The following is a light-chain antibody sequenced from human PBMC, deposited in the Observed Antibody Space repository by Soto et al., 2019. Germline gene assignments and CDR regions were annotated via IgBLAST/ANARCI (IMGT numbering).Light chain of an antibody. CDR3: QQHYTTPVT. CDR2: WAS. Sequence: DIVMTQSPDSLAVSLGERATINCKSSQTLLHGSSYLAWYQQKPGQPPELLIYWASTRESGVPDRFSGSGSGTDFTLTIGSLQAEDVAVYYCQQHYTTPVTFGQGTKLEIK. V-gene: IGKV4-1*01. J-gene: IGKJ1*01. CDR1: QTLLHGSSY.